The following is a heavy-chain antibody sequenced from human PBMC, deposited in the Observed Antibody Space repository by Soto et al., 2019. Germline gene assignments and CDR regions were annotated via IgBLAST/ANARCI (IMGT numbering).Heavy chain of an antibody. CDR2: IYPGDSDT. J-gene: IGHJ6*03. CDR1: GYSFTSYW. D-gene: IGHD2-2*01. Sequence: GESLKISCKGSGYSFTSYWIGWVRQMPGKGLEWMGIIYPGDSDTRYRPSFQGQVTISADKSISTAYPQWSSLKAADTATYYCARHGERKAPGDIVVVPAAFRRRHYYYYMDVWGKGTTVTVSS. CDR3: ARHGERKAPGDIVVVPAAFRRRHYYYYMDV. V-gene: IGHV5-51*01.